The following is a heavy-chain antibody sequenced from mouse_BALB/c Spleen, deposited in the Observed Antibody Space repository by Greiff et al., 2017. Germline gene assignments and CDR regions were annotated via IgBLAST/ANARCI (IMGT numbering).Heavy chain of an antibody. CDR2: IDPANGNT. J-gene: IGHJ4*01. CDR1: GFNIKDTY. CDR3: ARGYRYDYYAMDY. V-gene: IGHV14-3*02. D-gene: IGHD2-14*01. Sequence: VQLQQSGAELVKPGASVKLSCTASGFNIKDTYMHWVKQRPEQGLEWIGRIDPANGNTKYDPKFQGKATITADTSSNTAYLQLSSLTSEDTAVYYCARGYRYDYYAMDYWGQGTSVTVSS.